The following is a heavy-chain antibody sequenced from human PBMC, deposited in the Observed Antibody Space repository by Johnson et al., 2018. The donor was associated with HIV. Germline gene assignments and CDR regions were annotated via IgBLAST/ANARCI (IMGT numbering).Heavy chain of an antibody. Sequence: VQLVESGGGVVQPGGSLRLSCVGSGFTFSSYWMHWVRQAPGKGLVWVSRINNDGGSTTYADSVKGRFTISRDNSNNTLYLQMNSLRAEDTALYYCAKDTEAAAGTDDAFDSWGQGTMVTVSS. J-gene: IGHJ3*02. D-gene: IGHD6-13*01. CDR2: INNDGGST. CDR3: AKDTEAAAGTDDAFDS. CDR1: GFTFSSYW. V-gene: IGHV3-74*03.